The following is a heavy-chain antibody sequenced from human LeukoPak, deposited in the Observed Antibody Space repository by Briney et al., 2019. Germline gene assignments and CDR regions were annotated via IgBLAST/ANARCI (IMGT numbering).Heavy chain of an antibody. CDR2: DGNT. CDR1: GVSISSGGYH. Sequence: SETLSLTCTVSGVSISSGGYHWSWIRQHPGKGLEWIGNDGNTSYNPSLQSRITISVDTSKNQFSLKLSSVTAADTAIYYCAIYFVGGGGRGTWGQGTLVPVSS. CDR3: AIYFVGGGGRGT. J-gene: IGHJ4*02. V-gene: IGHV4-31*03. D-gene: IGHD2-21*01.